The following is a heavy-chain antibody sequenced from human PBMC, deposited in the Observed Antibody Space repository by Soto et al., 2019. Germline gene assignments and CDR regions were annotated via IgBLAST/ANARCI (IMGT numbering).Heavy chain of an antibody. D-gene: IGHD3-3*01. Sequence: SETLSLTCAASGFSISSGYYWGWIRQPPGKGLEWIGSIYHSGTTYYNASLKSRVTISVDTSKNQFSLKLRSVTAADTAVYYCARPGGVGGPAHYFDYWGQGTLVTVSS. V-gene: IGHV4-38-2*01. CDR2: IYHSGTT. CDR3: ARPGGVGGPAHYFDY. CDR1: GFSISSGYY. J-gene: IGHJ4*02.